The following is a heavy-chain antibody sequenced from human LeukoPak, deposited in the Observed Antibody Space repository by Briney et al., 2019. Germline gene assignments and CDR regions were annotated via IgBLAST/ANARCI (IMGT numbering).Heavy chain of an antibody. D-gene: IGHD1-26*01. CDR3: ARDIRSGSYSDF. CDR1: GGSVSRSGYY. CDR2: IYYSGSA. Sequence: SETLSLTCTVSGGSVSRSGYYWGWIRQSPGRGLEWIGSIYYSGSADYNPSLKSRVTLSVDTSKNQFSLKVSSVTAADTAVYYCARDIRSGSYSDFWGQGTLVAVSS. V-gene: IGHV4-39*07. J-gene: IGHJ4*02.